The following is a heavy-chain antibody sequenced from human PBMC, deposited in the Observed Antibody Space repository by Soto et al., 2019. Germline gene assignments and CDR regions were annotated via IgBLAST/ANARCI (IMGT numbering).Heavy chain of an antibody. V-gene: IGHV3-30-3*01. CDR2: ISYDGSNK. D-gene: IGHD6-13*01. Sequence: TSVKVTCAASGFTLSSYAMRWVRQAPGKGLECVAVISYDGSNKYYADSVKGRLTISRDNSKNTLYLQMNSLRAEDTAVYYCARDLSQQLSRFMQYYYYYYGMDVWGQGTTVTVSS. CDR1: GFTLSSYA. CDR3: ARDLSQQLSRFMQYYYYYYGMDV. J-gene: IGHJ6*02.